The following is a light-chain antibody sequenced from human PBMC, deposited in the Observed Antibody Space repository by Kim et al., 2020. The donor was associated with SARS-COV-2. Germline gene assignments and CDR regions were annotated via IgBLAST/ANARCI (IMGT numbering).Light chain of an antibody. Sequence: PGERATLSCRASQNVGTSLAWYQQTPGQAPRLLIYDAANRAAGIPDRFSGSGSGTDFTLTIGSLEPEDFAIYYCQQRSSWPPAVTFGGGTKVDIK. V-gene: IGKV3-11*01. J-gene: IGKJ4*01. CDR3: QQRSSWPPAVT. CDR2: DAA. CDR1: QNVGTS.